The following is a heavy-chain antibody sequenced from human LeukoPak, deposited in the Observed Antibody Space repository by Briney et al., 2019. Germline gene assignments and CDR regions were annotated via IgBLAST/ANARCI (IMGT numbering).Heavy chain of an antibody. CDR3: ACLNYGGSTFDY. V-gene: IGHV4-39*01. Sequence: SETLSLTCTVSGGSISSSSYYWGWIRQPPGKGLEWIGSIYYSGSTYYNPSLKSRVTISVDTSKNQFSLKLSSVTAADTAVYYCACLNYGGSTFDYWGQGTLVTVSS. D-gene: IGHD4-23*01. CDR1: GGSISSSSYY. J-gene: IGHJ4*02. CDR2: IYYSGST.